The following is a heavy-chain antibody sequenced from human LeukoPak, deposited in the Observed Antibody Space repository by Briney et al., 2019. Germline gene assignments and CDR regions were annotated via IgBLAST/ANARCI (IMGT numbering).Heavy chain of an antibody. D-gene: IGHD3-10*01. J-gene: IGHJ4*02. Sequence: SVKVSCKASGGTLCSYAISWVRQAPGQGLEWMGRIIPILGIANYAQKFQGRVTITADKSTSTAYMELSSLRSEDTAVYYCARSYGSGSYYVFDYWGQGTLVTVSS. CDR2: IIPILGIA. CDR3: ARSYGSGSYYVFDY. V-gene: IGHV1-69*04. CDR1: GGTLCSYA.